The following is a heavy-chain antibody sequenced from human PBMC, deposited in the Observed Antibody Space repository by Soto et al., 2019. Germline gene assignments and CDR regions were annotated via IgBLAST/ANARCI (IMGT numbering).Heavy chain of an antibody. D-gene: IGHD3-16*02. V-gene: IGHV4-31*03. CDR2: IYYSGST. Sequence: QVQLQESGPGLVKPSQTLSLTCTVSGGSISSGGYYWSWIRQHPGKGLEWIGYIYYSGSTYYNPSPXRXITLSVATPKYQFPLKLSSVTAADTAVYYCARSVTPWGPGTLVTVSS. CDR3: ARSVTP. J-gene: IGHJ5*02. CDR1: GGSISSGGYY.